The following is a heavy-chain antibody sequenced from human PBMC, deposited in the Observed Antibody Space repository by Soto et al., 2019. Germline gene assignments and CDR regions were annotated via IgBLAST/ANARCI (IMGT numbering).Heavy chain of an antibody. CDR3: ARSRGGWGESDY. Sequence: PSETLSLTCTVSGGSISSYYWSYIRQPAGKGLEWIGRIYSTGSTSYNPSLKSRVTMSVDTSKNQFSLKLSSVTAADTAVYYCARSRGGWGESDYWGQGSLVTVSS. CDR2: IYSTGST. CDR1: GGSISSYY. D-gene: IGHD3-16*01. J-gene: IGHJ4*02. V-gene: IGHV4-4*07.